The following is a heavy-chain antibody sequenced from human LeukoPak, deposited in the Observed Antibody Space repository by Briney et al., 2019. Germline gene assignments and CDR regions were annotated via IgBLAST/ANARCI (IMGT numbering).Heavy chain of an antibody. J-gene: IGHJ4*02. D-gene: IGHD6-13*01. Sequence: SETLSLTCAVYGGSFSGYYWSWIRQPPGKGLEWIGEINHSGSTNYNPSLKSRVTISVDTSKNQFSLKLSSVTAADTAVYYCARVGIGGAACKNYWGQGTLVTVSS. CDR2: INHSGST. V-gene: IGHV4-34*01. CDR3: ARVGIGGAACKNY. CDR1: GGSFSGYY.